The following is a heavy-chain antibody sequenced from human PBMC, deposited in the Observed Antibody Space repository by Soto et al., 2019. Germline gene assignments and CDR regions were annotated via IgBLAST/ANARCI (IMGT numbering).Heavy chain of an antibody. CDR3: SKGAAVSGDYYFHY. J-gene: IGHJ4*02. V-gene: IGHV3-48*01. CDR2: ISSSSSTI. CDR1: GFTFSSYS. Sequence: PGGSLRLSCAASGFTFSSYSMNWVRQAPGKGLEWVSYISSSSSTIYYADSVKGRFTISRDNSKNTLYLQMNSLRVEDTAVYYCSKGAAVSGDYYFHYWGQGALVTVSS. D-gene: IGHD6-19*01.